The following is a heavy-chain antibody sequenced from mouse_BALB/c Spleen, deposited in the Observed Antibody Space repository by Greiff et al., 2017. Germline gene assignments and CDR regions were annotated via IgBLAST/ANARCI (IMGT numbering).Heavy chain of an antibody. CDR2: ISYDGSN. Sequence: VQLKESGPGLVKPSQSLSLTCSVTGYSITSGYYWNWIRQFPGTKLEWMGYISYDGSNNYNPSLKNRISITRDTSKNQFFLKLNSVTTEDTATYYCARGEVYYYAMDYWGQGTSVTVSS. J-gene: IGHJ4*01. CDR3: ARGEVYYYAMDY. V-gene: IGHV3-6*02. CDR1: GYSITSGYY.